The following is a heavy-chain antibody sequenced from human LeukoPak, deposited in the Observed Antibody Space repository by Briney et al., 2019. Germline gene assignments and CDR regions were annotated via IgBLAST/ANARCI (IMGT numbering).Heavy chain of an antibody. CDR2: IYYSGTT. J-gene: IGHJ4*02. CDR3: ARDRSGVGITQWRFDY. D-gene: IGHD3-22*01. Sequence: PSETLSLTCSVSGGSIRNYHWSWIRQPPGKGLELIGNIYYSGTTKYNSSLKSRVTISLDTSKNQFSLRLKSVTAADTAVYYCARDRSGVGITQWRFDYWGPGTLVTVSS. CDR1: GGSIRNYH. V-gene: IGHV4-59*01.